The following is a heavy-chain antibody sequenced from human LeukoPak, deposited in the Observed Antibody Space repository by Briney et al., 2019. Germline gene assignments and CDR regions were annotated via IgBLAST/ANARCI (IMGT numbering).Heavy chain of an antibody. CDR3: AKDMSGSSGWPYYFDY. J-gene: IGHJ4*02. D-gene: IGHD6-19*01. CDR2: ICGSGGST. Sequence: GGALRLSCAASGFTFSSYAMSWVRQAPGKGLEWVSAICGSGGSTYYADSVKGRFTISRDNSKNTLYLQMNSLRAEDTAVYYCAKDMSGSSGWPYYFDYWGQGTLVTVSS. CDR1: GFTFSSYA. V-gene: IGHV3-23*01.